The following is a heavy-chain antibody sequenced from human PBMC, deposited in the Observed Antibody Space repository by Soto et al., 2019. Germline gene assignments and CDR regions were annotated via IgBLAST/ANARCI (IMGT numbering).Heavy chain of an antibody. Sequence: EVQLLESGGGLVQPGGSLRLSCAASGFTFSSYAMSWVRQAPGKGLEWVSSISGSGGSTYYADSVKGRFTISRDNSKNTLYLQMNSLRAEDTAVYYCARDWRVAATYSDYWGQGTLVTVSS. V-gene: IGHV3-23*01. CDR3: ARDWRVAATYSDY. CDR2: ISGSGGST. J-gene: IGHJ4*02. CDR1: GFTFSSYA. D-gene: IGHD1-26*01.